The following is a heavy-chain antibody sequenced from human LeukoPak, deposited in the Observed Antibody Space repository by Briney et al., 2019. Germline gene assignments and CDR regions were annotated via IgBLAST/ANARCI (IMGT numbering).Heavy chain of an antibody. CDR3: ARDRAQQIHY. CDR1: GFTFRSYG. Sequence: PGGSLRLSCAASGFTFRSYGMLWVRQAPGKGLEWVAVIWYDGSNKYYADSVEGRFTISRDNSKNTLYLQMNSLRAEDTAVYYCARDRAQQIHYWGQGTLVTVSS. V-gene: IGHV3-33*01. CDR2: IWYDGSNK. J-gene: IGHJ4*02. D-gene: IGHD6-13*01.